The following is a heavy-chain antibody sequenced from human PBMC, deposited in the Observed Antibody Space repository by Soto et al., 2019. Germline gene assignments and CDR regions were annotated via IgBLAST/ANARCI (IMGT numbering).Heavy chain of an antibody. D-gene: IGHD3-9*01. CDR2: ISGSGSST. CDR3: ARGFATTGYLVDY. J-gene: IGHJ4*02. CDR1: GFTFSNYA. Sequence: EVQLLESGGGLVQPGGSLRLSCAASGFTFSNYAMTWVRQAPGKGLQWVSAISGSGSSTKYADSVKGRFTISRDNSKSTLCWQMNSLRGEDTAVYFCARGFATTGYLVDYWGQGTLVTVSS. V-gene: IGHV3-23*01.